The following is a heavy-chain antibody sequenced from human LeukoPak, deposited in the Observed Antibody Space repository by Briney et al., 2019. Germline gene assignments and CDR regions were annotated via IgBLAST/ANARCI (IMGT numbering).Heavy chain of an antibody. J-gene: IGHJ4*02. V-gene: IGHV3-15*01. CDR3: GRGFCNSASCYQGPFDF. CDR2: IKNKTNGGTT. Sequence: GGSLRLSCAASGFTFSSAWMTWVRQAPGKGLEWVGHIKNKTNGGTTDYAAPVKGRFIISRDDSKNTLYLQMNSLRTEDTAVYYCGRGFCNSASCYQGPFDFWGQGTLVTVSS. CDR1: GFTFSSAW. D-gene: IGHD2-2*01.